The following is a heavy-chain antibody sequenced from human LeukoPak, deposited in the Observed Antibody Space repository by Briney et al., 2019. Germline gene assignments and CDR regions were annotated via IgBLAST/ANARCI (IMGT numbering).Heavy chain of an antibody. CDR3: ARDRGTFGVVDS. CDR2: IGTSSSTI. D-gene: IGHD3-3*01. Sequence: GGSLRLSCAASGFSFPSHSFHWVRQSPGKGLEWVAYIGTSSSTIYQAKSVKGRFSISRDNAKNSLFLQMDSLRVEDTAVYYCARDRGTFGVVDSWCQGTLVAVSS. V-gene: IGHV3-48*04. J-gene: IGHJ4*02. CDR1: GFSFPSHS.